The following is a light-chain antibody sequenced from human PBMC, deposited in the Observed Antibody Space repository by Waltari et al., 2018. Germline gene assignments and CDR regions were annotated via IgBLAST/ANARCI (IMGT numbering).Light chain of an antibody. CDR2: DAS. CDR3: QQYGSSLYT. J-gene: IGKJ2*01. V-gene: IGKV3D-20*01. CDR1: QSVSSSN. Sequence: EIVLTQSPATLSLSPGERATLSCRASQSVSSSNLAWYQQKPGLAPRLLSYDASSRATGIPDRFSGSGSGTDFTLTISRLDPEDFAVYYCQQYGSSLYTFGQGTKLEIK.